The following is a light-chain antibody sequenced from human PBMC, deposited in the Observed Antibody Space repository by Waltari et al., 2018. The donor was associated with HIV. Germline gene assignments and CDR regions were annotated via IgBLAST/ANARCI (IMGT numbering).Light chain of an antibody. V-gene: IGKV1-5*03. CDR2: KAS. Sequence: DIQMTQSPSTLSASVGDRVTITCRSSPSISNWLALYQQKPGKAPKLLIYKASSLESGVPSRFSGSGSGTEDTLTISSLQPDDFATYYCQEYSGYFRTFGQRTKVEIK. CDR3: QEYSGYFRT. J-gene: IGKJ1*01. CDR1: PSISNW.